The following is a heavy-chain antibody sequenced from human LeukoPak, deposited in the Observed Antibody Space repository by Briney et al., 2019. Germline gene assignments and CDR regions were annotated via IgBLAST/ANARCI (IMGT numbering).Heavy chain of an antibody. CDR2: ISGSGGGT. J-gene: IGHJ4*02. D-gene: IGHD3-10*01. Sequence: GGSLSLSCVASAFTFSSYAMSWVRQAPGKGLEWVSAISGSGGGTYYADSMKSRCTISRDNSKNTLHLQMNSLRAEDTAVYYCAKDTYGSGSPDYWGQGTLVTVSS. CDR3: AKDTYGSGSPDY. V-gene: IGHV3-23*01. CDR1: AFTFSSYA.